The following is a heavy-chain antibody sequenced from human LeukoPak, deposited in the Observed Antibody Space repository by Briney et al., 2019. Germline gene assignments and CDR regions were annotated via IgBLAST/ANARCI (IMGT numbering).Heavy chain of an antibody. V-gene: IGHV3-74*01. CDR1: GFSLSGYW. CDR2: NNGDGSTT. D-gene: IGHD2-15*01. J-gene: IGHJ5*02. Sequence: GGSLRLSCVASGFSLSGYWMYWVRQAPGKGLMYISRNNGDGSTTNYADVVKGRFTMSRDNVKNTLYLQMNSLRVEDTAVYYCARDPRNVGLAPWGQGTLVIVSS. CDR3: ARDPRNVGLAP.